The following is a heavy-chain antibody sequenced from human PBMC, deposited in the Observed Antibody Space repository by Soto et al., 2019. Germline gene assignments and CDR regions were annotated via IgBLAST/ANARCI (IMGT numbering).Heavy chain of an antibody. Sequence: ASVKVSCKASGYTFTSYGSSWVRQAPGQGLEWMGWISAYNGNTNYAQKLQGRVTMTTDTSTSTAYMELRSLRSDDTAVYYCARIFSDFLRGSRTYDWFDPWGQGTLVTVSS. CDR3: ARIFSDFLRGSRTYDWFDP. CDR1: GYTFTSYG. V-gene: IGHV1-18*01. CDR2: ISAYNGNT. J-gene: IGHJ5*02. D-gene: IGHD3-3*01.